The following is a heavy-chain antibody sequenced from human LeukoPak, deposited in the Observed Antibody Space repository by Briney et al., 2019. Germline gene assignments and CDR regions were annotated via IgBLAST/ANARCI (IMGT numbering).Heavy chain of an antibody. CDR1: GGSISSGSYY. V-gene: IGHV4-61*02. CDR2: IYTSGST. J-gene: IGHJ4*02. D-gene: IGHD3-16*02. Sequence: PSETLSLTCTVSGGSISSGSYYWSWIRQPAGKGLEWIGRIYTSGSTNYNPSLKSRVTISVDTSKNQLSQKLSSVTAADTAVYYCARDTITFGGVIAQYYFDYWGQGTLVTVSS. CDR3: ARDTITFGGVIAQYYFDY.